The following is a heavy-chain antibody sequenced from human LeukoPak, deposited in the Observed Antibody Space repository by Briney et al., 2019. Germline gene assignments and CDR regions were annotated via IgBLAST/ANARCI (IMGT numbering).Heavy chain of an antibody. CDR2: ISGSGGST. D-gene: IGHD4-17*01. V-gene: IGHV3-23*01. Sequence: GGSLRLSCAASGFTFSSYAMSWVRQAPGKGLEWVSAISGSGGSTYYADSVKGRFTISRDNSKNTLYLQMNSLRAEDTAVYFCARRVTVTTDYFDYWGQGTLVTVSS. J-gene: IGHJ4*02. CDR1: GFTFSSYA. CDR3: ARRVTVTTDYFDY.